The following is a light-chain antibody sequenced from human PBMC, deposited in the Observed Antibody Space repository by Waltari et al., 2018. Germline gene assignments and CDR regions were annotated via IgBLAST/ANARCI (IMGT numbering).Light chain of an antibody. V-gene: IGKV1-9*01. CDR1: PVISSD. J-gene: IGKJ4*01. Sequence: QLTQSPSSLSASVGDLVTITCRASPVISSDLAWYHQKPGKAPKLLISASSTLQSGVPPRFSGSGSGTDFTLTISSLQPEDFATYYCQQLYSYPITFGGGTKVEIK. CDR3: QQLYSYPIT. CDR2: ASS.